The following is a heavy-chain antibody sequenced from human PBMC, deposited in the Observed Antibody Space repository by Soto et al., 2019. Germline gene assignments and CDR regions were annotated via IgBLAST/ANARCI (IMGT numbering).Heavy chain of an antibody. D-gene: IGHD2-21*02. CDR2: INPDGGGT. CDR3: ARDPYCGGDCYHFDF. CDR1: GYTFDSYY. V-gene: IGHV1-46*02. J-gene: IGHJ4*02. Sequence: EASVKVSCKASGYTFDSYYIHWVRQAPGQRLEWMGLINPDGGGTSYAQNLRGRVTMTRDTSTSTVYMELSSLRSEDTAMYYCARDPYCGGDCYHFDFWGQGTLVTVSS.